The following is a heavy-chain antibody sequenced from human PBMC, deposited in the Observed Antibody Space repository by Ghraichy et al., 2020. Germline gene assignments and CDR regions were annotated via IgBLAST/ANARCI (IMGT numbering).Heavy chain of an antibody. CDR2: IKQDGTEK. V-gene: IGHV3-7*01. CDR1: TLTFRSYW. J-gene: IGHJ4*02. Sequence: ETLYLTCADSTLTFRSYWMSWVRQAPGKGLEWVANIKQDGTEKNYVGSVKGRFTISRDNAKNSLYLQLTSLRVEDTAVYYCARDAGARRAMVSWGQGTLVTVSS. CDR3: ARDAGARRAMVS. D-gene: IGHD5-18*01.